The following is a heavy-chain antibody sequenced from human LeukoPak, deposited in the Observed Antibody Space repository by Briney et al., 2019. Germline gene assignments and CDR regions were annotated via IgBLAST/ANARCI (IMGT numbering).Heavy chain of an antibody. V-gene: IGHV3-48*03. CDR3: ARSINYDPDY. CDR1: GFTFSDYE. D-gene: IGHD3-22*01. Sequence: PGGSLRLSCEGSGFTFSDYEMHWVRQAPGKGLTWISYISNSGTTTHYADSVKGRFTISRDNAKNSLYLQMNSLRVEDTAVYYCARSINYDPDYWGQGTLVTVSS. CDR2: ISNSGTTT. J-gene: IGHJ4*02.